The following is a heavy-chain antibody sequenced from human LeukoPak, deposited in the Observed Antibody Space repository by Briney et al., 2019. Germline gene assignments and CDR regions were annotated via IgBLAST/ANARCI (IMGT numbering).Heavy chain of an antibody. CDR1: GGSISSGGYY. Sequence: SQTLSLTCTVSGGSISSGGYYWSWIRQHPGKGLEWIGYIYYSGSTYYNPSLKSRVTISVDTSKSQFSLKLSSVTAPDTAVYYCARAHQPPAAGTPLDYWGQGTLVTVSS. D-gene: IGHD6-13*01. J-gene: IGHJ4*02. V-gene: IGHV4-31*03. CDR2: IYYSGST. CDR3: ARAHQPPAAGTPLDY.